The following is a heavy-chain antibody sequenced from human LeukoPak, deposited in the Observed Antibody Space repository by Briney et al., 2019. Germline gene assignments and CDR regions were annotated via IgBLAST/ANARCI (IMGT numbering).Heavy chain of an antibody. CDR1: GFTFSSYW. Sequence: GGPLRLSCAASGFTFSSYWMSWVRQAPGRGLEWVANIKPDGGEKYYVDSMRGRFTISRDNAKNSLYLQMNSLKAEDTAVYYCARAARGDYWGQGTLVTVSS. CDR2: IKPDGGEK. V-gene: IGHV3-7*03. CDR3: ARAARGDY. J-gene: IGHJ4*02.